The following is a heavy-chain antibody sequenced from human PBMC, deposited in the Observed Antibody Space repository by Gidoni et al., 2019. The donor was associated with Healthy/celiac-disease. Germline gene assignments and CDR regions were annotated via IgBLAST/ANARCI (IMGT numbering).Heavy chain of an antibody. V-gene: IGHV3-23*01. J-gene: IGHJ1*01. CDR3: AKDSAYCGGDCYSRYFQH. D-gene: IGHD2-21*02. Sequence: EVQLLESGGGLVQPGGSLRLSCAASGFPFSSCAMSWVRQAPGKGLEWVSAISGSGGSTYYADPVKGRFTISRDNSKNTLYLQMNSLRAEDTAVYYCAKDSAYCGGDCYSRYFQHWGQGTLVTVSS. CDR2: ISGSGGST. CDR1: GFPFSSCA.